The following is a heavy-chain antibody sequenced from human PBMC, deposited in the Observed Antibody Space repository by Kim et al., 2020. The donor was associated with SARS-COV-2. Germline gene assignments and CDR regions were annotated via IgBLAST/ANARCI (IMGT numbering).Heavy chain of an antibody. CDR2: INHSGST. J-gene: IGHJ4*02. CDR1: GGSFSGYY. Sequence: SETLSLTCAVYGGSFSGYYWSWIRQPPGKGLEWIGEINHSGSTNYNPSLKSRVTISVDTSKNQFSLKLSSVTAADTAVYYCAGGVYSGYDLWGQGTLVTVSS. V-gene: IGHV4-34*01. CDR3: AGGVYSGYDL. D-gene: IGHD5-12*01.